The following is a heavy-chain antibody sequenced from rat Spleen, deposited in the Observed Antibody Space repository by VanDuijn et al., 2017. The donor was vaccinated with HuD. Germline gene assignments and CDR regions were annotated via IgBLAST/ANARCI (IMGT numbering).Heavy chain of an antibody. D-gene: IGHD1-10*01. CDR2: IWTGGST. CDR1: GFTFSDYY. J-gene: IGHJ3*01. Sequence: EVQLVESGGGLVQPGRSLKLSCAASGFTFSDYYMAWVRQAPTKGLEWMGIIWTGGSTAYNSALKSRLSISRDTSKSQVFLKMNSLQTEDTAIYFCTREGYNNWGAFAYWGQGTLVTVSS. CDR3: TREGYNNWGAFAY. V-gene: IGHV2S63*01.